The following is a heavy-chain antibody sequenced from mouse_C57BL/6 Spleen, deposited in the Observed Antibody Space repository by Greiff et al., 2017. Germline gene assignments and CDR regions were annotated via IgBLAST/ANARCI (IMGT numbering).Heavy chain of an antibody. CDR1: GYTFTSYW. CDR3: ARSYRYESWYFDV. V-gene: IGHV1-64*01. J-gene: IGHJ1*03. Sequence: VQLQQPGAELVKPGASVKLSCKASGYTFTSYWMHWVKQRPGQGLEWIGMIHPNSGSTNYNEKFKSKATLTVDKSSSTAYMQLSSLTSEDSAVYYCARSYRYESWYFDVWGTGTTVTVSS. CDR2: IHPNSGST. D-gene: IGHD2-12*01.